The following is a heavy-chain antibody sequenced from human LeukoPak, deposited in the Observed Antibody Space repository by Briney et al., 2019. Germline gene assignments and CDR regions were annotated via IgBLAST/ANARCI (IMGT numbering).Heavy chain of an antibody. Sequence: ASVKVSCKASGYTFTSYGISWVRQAPGQGLEWMGWISAYNGNTNYAQKLQGRVTMTTDTSTSTAYMELRSLRSDDTAVYYCARDIVEWLLLDAFDIWGQGTMVTVSS. CDR1: GYTFTSYG. D-gene: IGHD3-3*01. CDR2: ISAYNGNT. V-gene: IGHV1-18*01. CDR3: ARDIVEWLLLDAFDI. J-gene: IGHJ3*02.